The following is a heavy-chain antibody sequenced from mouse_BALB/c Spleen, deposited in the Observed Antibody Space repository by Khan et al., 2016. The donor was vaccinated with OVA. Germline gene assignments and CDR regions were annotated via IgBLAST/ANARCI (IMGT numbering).Heavy chain of an antibody. CDR1: GYTFTNAG. CDR2: INTHSGVP. Sequence: QIQLVQSGPELKKPGETVRISCKASGYTFTNAGMQWVQKMPGKGLKWIGWINTHSGVPKYAEDFKGRFAFSSETSASTVYLQITNLKNEDTATYFCARGEAAYYRNYGGAMDYWGQGTSVTVSS. J-gene: IGHJ4*01. D-gene: IGHD2-5*01. CDR3: ARGEAAYYRNYGGAMDY. V-gene: IGHV9-4*02.